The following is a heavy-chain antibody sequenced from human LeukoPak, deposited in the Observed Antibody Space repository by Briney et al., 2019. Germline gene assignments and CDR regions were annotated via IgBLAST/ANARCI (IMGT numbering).Heavy chain of an antibody. CDR2: IYSGVTI. D-gene: IGHD4-17*01. V-gene: IGHV3-53*01. CDR1: GLTVSSNY. J-gene: IGHJ4*02. Sequence: GGSLRLSCAASGLTVSSNYMNWVRQAPGKGLEWVSAIYSGVTIHYADSVKGRFTISSDNSKNTVYLQLNSLRAEDTAIYYCILTTVTTSAEYWGQGTLVTVSS. CDR3: ILTTVTTSAEY.